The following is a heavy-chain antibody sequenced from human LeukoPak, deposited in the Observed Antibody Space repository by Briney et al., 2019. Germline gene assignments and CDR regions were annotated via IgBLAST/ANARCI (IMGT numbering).Heavy chain of an antibody. CDR3: AKDPSMTGYYKGGFDY. D-gene: IGHD3-9*01. CDR2: ISGSGGST. V-gene: IGHV3-23*01. CDR1: GFTFSSYA. J-gene: IGHJ4*02. Sequence: GGSLRLSCAASGFTFSSYAMRWVRQAPGKGLEWVSAISGSGGSTYYADSVKGRFTISRDNSKNTLYLQMNSLRAEDTAVYYCAKDPSMTGYYKGGFDYWGQGTLVTVSS.